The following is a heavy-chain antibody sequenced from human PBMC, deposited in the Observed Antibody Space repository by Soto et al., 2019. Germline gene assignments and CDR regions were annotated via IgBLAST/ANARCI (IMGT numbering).Heavy chain of an antibody. Sequence: SETLSLTCTVSGGSISSYYWSWIRQPPGKGLEWIGYIYYSGSTNYNPSLKSRVTISVDTSKNQFSLKLSSVTAADTAVYYCARASTILRLTNGMAALGNWFDPRGQGTPVTVS. CDR1: GGSISSYY. CDR2: IYYSGST. J-gene: IGHJ5*02. CDR3: ARASTILRLTNGMAALGNWFDP. D-gene: IGHD6-13*01. V-gene: IGHV4-59*01.